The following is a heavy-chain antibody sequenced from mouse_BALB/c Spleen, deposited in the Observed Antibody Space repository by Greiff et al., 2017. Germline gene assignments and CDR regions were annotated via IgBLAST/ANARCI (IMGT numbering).Heavy chain of an antibody. Sequence: EVQLVESGGGLVQPGGSRKLSCAASGFTFSSFGMHWVRQAPEKGLEWVAYISSGSSTIYYADTVKGRFTISRDNPKNTLFLHMTSLRSEDTAMYYCARRYYGYAMDYWGQGTSVTVSA. CDR2: ISSGSSTI. J-gene: IGHJ4*01. V-gene: IGHV5-17*02. CDR3: ARRYYGYAMDY. D-gene: IGHD1-1*01. CDR1: GFTFSSFG.